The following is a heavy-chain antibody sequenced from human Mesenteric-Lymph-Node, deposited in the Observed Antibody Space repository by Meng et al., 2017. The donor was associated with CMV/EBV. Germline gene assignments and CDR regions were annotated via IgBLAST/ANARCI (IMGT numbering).Heavy chain of an antibody. CDR3: ARVIVGATLGLIYYGMDV. J-gene: IGHJ6*02. CDR1: GFTFRSYW. D-gene: IGHD1-26*01. Sequence: GGPLRLSCAASGFTFRSYWMTWVRQAPGKGLEWVANIKQDGSEKYYLDSVKGRFTVSRDNAKNSLYLQMNSLRGEDTAVYYCARVIVGATLGLIYYGMDVWGQGTTVTVSS. V-gene: IGHV3-7*01. CDR2: IKQDGSEK.